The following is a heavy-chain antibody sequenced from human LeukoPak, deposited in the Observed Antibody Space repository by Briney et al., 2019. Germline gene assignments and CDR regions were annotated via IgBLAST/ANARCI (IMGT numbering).Heavy chain of an antibody. CDR2: IIPIFGTA. J-gene: IGHJ4*02. D-gene: IGHD3-9*01. CDR1: GGTFSSYA. CDR3: ARDPSPSWYYDILTGYYLDY. Sequence: SVNVSCKASGGTFSSYAISWVRQAPGQGLEWMGGIIPIFGTANYAQKFQGRVTITADESTSTAYMELSSLRSEDTAVYYCARDPSPSWYYDILTGYYLDYWGQGTLVTVSS. V-gene: IGHV1-69*13.